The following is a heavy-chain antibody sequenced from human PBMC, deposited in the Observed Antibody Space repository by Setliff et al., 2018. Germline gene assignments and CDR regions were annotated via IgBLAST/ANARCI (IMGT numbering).Heavy chain of an antibody. J-gene: IGHJ3*02. V-gene: IGHV4-38-2*01. Sequence: SETLSLTCAVSGASINSGHYWGWIRQPPGKGLEWIATIYHRGRKYHNPSLQSRVSVSLDTSKNHFSLRLTSMTAADTAVYYCATPGRDDLDSPFDAFDIWGQGTKVTVSS. D-gene: IGHD3-3*01. CDR1: GASINSGHY. CDR3: ATPGRDDLDSPFDAFDI. CDR2: IYHRGRK.